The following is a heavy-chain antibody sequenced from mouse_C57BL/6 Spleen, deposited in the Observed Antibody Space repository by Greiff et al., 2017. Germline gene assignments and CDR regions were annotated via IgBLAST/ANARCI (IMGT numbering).Heavy chain of an antibody. D-gene: IGHD2-4*01. CDR2: IYPRSGNT. CDR1: GYTFTSYG. CDR3: ARSVDYLYAMDY. V-gene: IGHV1-81*01. J-gene: IGHJ4*01. Sequence: VHLVESGAELARPGASVKLSCKASGYTFTSYGISWVKQRTGQGLEWIGEIYPRSGNTYYNEKFKGKATLTADKSSSTAYMELRSLTSEDSAVYFCARSVDYLYAMDYWGQGTSVTVSS.